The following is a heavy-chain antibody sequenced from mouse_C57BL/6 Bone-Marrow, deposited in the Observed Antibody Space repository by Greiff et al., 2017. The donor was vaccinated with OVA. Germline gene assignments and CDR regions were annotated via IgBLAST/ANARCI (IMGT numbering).Heavy chain of an antibody. J-gene: IGHJ1*03. CDR1: GFTFSSYG. V-gene: IGHV5-6*01. CDR3: ARPPLCDGGSYGGGYFDG. CDR2: ISSGGSYT. Sequence: EVQVVESGGDLVKPGGSLKLSCAASGFTFSSYGMSWVRQTPDKRLEWVATISSGGSYTYYPDSVKGRFTISRDNAKNTLYLQLSSLKSEDTAMYYCARPPLCDGGSYGGGYFDGWGTGTTVTVSS. D-gene: IGHD1-1*02.